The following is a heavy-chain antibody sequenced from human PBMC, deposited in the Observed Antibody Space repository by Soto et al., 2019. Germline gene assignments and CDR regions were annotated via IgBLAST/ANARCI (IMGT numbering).Heavy chain of an antibody. V-gene: IGHV4-59*01. J-gene: IGHJ4*02. CDR3: ARAHDFWGGRQQPIDS. CDR2: IYYSGST. Sequence: SETLSLTCTVSGGSISSYYCIWIRQPPVKGLEWIGYIYYSGSTNYNPSLKSRVTISVDTSKNQFSLKLSSVTAADTAVYYCARAHDFWGGRQQPIDSWGQGTLVTVSS. D-gene: IGHD3-3*01. CDR1: GGSISSYY.